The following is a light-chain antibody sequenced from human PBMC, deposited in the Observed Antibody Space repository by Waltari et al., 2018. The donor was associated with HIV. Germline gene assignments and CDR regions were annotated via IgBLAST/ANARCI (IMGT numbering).Light chain of an antibody. CDR3: QQYGDSPET. J-gene: IGKJ1*01. Sequence: EIVLTQSPGTLSLSPGEGATLYCRASQSVSSNSIAWYQQKPGQAPRLLIYGASSRATGIPDRFSGSGSGTDFTLTISRLEPEDFAVYWCQQYGDSPETFGQGTKVEIK. CDR1: QSVSSNS. CDR2: GAS. V-gene: IGKV3-20*01.